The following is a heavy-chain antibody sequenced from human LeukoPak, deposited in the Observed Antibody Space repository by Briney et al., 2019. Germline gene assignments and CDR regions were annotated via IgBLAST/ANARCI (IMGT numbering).Heavy chain of an antibody. D-gene: IGHD2-15*01. J-gene: IGHJ1*01. CDR3: TRVGCSGGSCYSTQYFQH. V-gene: IGHV3-49*04. Sequence: GGSLRLSCTASGFTFGDYAMSWVRQAPGKGLEWVGFIRSKAYGGTTEYAASVKGRFTIPRDDSKSIAYLQMNSLKTEDTAVYYCTRVGCSGGSCYSTQYFQHWGQGTLVTVSS. CDR2: IRSKAYGGTT. CDR1: GFTFGDYA.